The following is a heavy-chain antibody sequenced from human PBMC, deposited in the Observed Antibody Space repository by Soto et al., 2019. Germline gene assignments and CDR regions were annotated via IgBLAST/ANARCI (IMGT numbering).Heavy chain of an antibody. CDR3: ARDDSSSWYDWFDP. Sequence: ASVKVSCKASGYTFTSYAMHWVRQAPGQRLEWMGWINAGNGNTKYSQKFQGRVTITRDTSASTAYMELSSLRSEDTAVYYCARDDSSSWYDWFDPWGQGTLVTVSS. D-gene: IGHD6-13*01. CDR1: GYTFTSYA. J-gene: IGHJ5*02. V-gene: IGHV1-3*01. CDR2: INAGNGNT.